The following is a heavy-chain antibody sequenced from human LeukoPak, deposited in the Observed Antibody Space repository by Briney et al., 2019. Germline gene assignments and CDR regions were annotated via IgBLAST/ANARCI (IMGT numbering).Heavy chain of an antibody. Sequence: GGSLRLSCAASGFTFSSYSMNWVRQAPGKGLEWVSSISSSSSYIYYADSVKGRFTISRDNAKNSLYLQMNSLRAKDTAVYYCARDSIYGDYVSYGMDVWGQGTTVTVSS. J-gene: IGHJ6*02. V-gene: IGHV3-21*01. CDR1: GFTFSSYS. D-gene: IGHD4-17*01. CDR3: ARDSIYGDYVSYGMDV. CDR2: ISSSSSYI.